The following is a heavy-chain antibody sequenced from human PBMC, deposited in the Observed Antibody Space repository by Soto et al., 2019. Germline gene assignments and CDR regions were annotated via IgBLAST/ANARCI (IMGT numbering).Heavy chain of an antibody. CDR3: ARDLRDIIVVVAAGWAYYYGMDV. CDR1: GFTFSSYA. V-gene: IGHV3-21*01. Sequence: GGSLRLSCAASGFTFSSYAMHWVRQAPGKGLEWVSSISSSSSYIYYADSVKGRFTISRDNAKNSLYLQMNSLRAEDTAVYYCARDLRDIIVVVAAGWAYYYGMDVWGQGTTVTVSS. J-gene: IGHJ6*02. D-gene: IGHD2-15*01. CDR2: ISSSSSYI.